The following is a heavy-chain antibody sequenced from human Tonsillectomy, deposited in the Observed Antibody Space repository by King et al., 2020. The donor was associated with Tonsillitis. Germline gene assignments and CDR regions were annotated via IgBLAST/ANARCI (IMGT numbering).Heavy chain of an antibody. CDR1: GYTFTGYY. D-gene: IGHD7-27*01. CDR2: INPNSGGT. Sequence: VQLVESGAEVKKPGASVKVSCKASGYTFTGYYMHWERQAPGQGLEWMGWINPNSGGTNYAQKFQGRVTMTRDTSISTAYMELSRLRSDDTAVYYCARVFSWGMIAFDIWGQGTMVTVSS. V-gene: IGHV1-2*02. J-gene: IGHJ3*02. CDR3: ARVFSWGMIAFDI.